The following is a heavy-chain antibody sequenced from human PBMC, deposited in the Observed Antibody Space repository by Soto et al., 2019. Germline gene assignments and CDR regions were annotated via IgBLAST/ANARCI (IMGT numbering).Heavy chain of an antibody. CDR1: GCTFSSYA. CDR2: ISGSGGST. J-gene: IGHJ6*02. D-gene: IGHD3-22*01. Sequence: EVQLLESGGGLVQPGGSLRLSCAASGCTFSSYAMSWVRQAPGKGLEWVSAISGSGGSTYYADSVKGRFTISRDNSKNTLYLQMNSLRAEDTAVYYCAKAYDSSGYMSDGMDVWGQGTTVTVSS. V-gene: IGHV3-23*01. CDR3: AKAYDSSGYMSDGMDV.